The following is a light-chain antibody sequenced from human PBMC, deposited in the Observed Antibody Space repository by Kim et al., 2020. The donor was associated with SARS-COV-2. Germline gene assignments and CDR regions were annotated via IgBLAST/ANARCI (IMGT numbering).Light chain of an antibody. Sequence: SYELTQPLSVSVALGQTARIPCGGNNIERRSVHWYLQKPGQAPVLVIFRDRSRPSGIPERFSGSTSGNTATLTISGVQAGDDGDYYCQVCDSGVVFGGGTQLTVL. CDR2: RDR. CDR3: QVCDSGVV. CDR1: NIERRS. J-gene: IGLJ2*01. V-gene: IGLV3-9*01.